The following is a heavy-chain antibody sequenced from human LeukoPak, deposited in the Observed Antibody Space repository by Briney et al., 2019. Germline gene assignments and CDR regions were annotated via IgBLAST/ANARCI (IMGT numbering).Heavy chain of an antibody. CDR1: GYTFTNYG. Sequence: ASVKVSCKASGYTFTNYGISWVRQAPGQGLEWMGWISGYNGNTNYAQKLQGRVTMTTDTSTTTAYMELRSLRSDDTAVYYCARGGSSGWRTPNDDYWGQGTLVTVSS. CDR2: ISGYNGNT. J-gene: IGHJ4*02. D-gene: IGHD6-19*01. V-gene: IGHV1-18*01. CDR3: ARGGSSGWRTPNDDY.